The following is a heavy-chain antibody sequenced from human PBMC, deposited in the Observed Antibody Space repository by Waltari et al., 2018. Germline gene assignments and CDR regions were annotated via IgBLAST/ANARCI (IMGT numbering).Heavy chain of an antibody. V-gene: IGHV1-2*02. Sequence: QVQLVQSGAEVKKPGASVKVSCKASGYTFTGYYMHWVRQAPGQGLEWMGWINPNSGGTNYAQKFQGRVTRTRDTSISTAYMELSRLRSDDTAVYYCARATYDIVVVPAANWFDPWGQGTLVTVSS. CDR3: ARATYDIVVVPAANWFDP. D-gene: IGHD2-2*01. CDR2: INPNSGGT. J-gene: IGHJ5*02. CDR1: GYTFTGYY.